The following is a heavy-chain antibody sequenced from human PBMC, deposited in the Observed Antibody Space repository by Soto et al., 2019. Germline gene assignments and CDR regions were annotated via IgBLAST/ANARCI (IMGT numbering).Heavy chain of an antibody. D-gene: IGHD5-18*01. CDR2: IIPIFGTA. CDR3: ARDGFNTGGFGYGHC. Sequence: QVQLVQSGAEVKKPGSSVKVSCKASGGTFSSYAISWVRQAPGQGLEWMGWIIPIFGTANYAQKFQGRVTITEDESTSTAYMELSSLRSEDTAVYYCARDGFNTGGFGYGHCWGQGTLVTVSS. J-gene: IGHJ4*02. CDR1: GGTFSSYA. V-gene: IGHV1-69*12.